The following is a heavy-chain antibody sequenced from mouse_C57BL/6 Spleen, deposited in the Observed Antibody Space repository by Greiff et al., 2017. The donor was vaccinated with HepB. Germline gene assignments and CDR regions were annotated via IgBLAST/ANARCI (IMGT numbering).Heavy chain of an antibody. CDR2: ISDGGSYT. CDR1: GFTFSSYA. V-gene: IGHV5-4*01. CDR3: ARGGYDPWYFDV. D-gene: IGHD2-3*01. Sequence: EVQRVESGGGLVKPGGSLKLSCAASGFTFSSYAMSWVRQTPEKRLEWVATISDGGSYTYYPDNVKGRFTISRDNAKNNLYLQMSHLKSEDTAMYYCARGGYDPWYFDVWGTGTTVTVSS. J-gene: IGHJ1*03.